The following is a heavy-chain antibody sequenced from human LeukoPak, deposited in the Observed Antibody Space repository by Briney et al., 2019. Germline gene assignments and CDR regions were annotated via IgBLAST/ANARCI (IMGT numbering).Heavy chain of an antibody. V-gene: IGHV3-9*03. CDR2: ISWNSGSI. J-gene: IGHJ4*02. D-gene: IGHD4-11*01. Sequence: GGSLRLSCAASGFTFDDYAMHWVRQAPGKGLEWVSGISWNSGSIGYADSVKGRFTISRDNAKNSLYLQMNSLRAEDMALYYCAKDMTSDFHYSNYVAFDYWGQGTLVTVSS. CDR3: AKDMTSDFHYSNYVAFDY. CDR1: GFTFDDYA.